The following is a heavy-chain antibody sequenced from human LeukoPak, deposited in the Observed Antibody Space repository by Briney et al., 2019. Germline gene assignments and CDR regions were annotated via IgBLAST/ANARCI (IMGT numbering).Heavy chain of an antibody. J-gene: IGHJ5*02. CDR3: ARVGDYGDYVNWFDP. CDR2: IYHLGNS. CDR1: GGSISSYY. D-gene: IGHD4-17*01. V-gene: IGHV4-59*04. Sequence: SETLSLTCTVSGGSISSYYWSWLRQPPGKGLEWIGSIYHLGNSYYNPSLKSRVTISVDTSKNQFSLKMNSVTAADTAVYYCARVGDYGDYVNWFDPWGQGTLVTVSS.